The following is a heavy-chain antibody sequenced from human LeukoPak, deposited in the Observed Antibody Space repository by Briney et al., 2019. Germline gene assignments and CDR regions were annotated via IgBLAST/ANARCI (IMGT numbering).Heavy chain of an antibody. D-gene: IGHD3-16*01. CDR3: ARGGAPGGGLDL. CDR2: IYYSGST. Sequence: SETLSLTCTVSGGSISSYYWSWIRQPPGKGLEWIGYIYYSGSTNYNPSLKSRVTISVDTSKNQFSLKLSSVTAADTAVYYCARGGAPGGGLDLGGRGPVVTVSS. V-gene: IGHV4-59*01. CDR1: GGSISSYY. J-gene: IGHJ2*01.